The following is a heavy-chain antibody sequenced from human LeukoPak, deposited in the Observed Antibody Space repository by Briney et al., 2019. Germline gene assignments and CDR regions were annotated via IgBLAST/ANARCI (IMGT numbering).Heavy chain of an antibody. D-gene: IGHD5-24*01. CDR3: ARGRVGGYNVYFDY. CDR2: IIPIFGTA. Sequence: SVKVSCKASGGTFSSYAISWVRQAPGQGLEWMGGIIPIFGTANYAQKFQGRVTITADKSTSTAYMELSSLRSEDTAVYYCARGRVGGYNVYFDYWGQGTLVTVSS. CDR1: GGTFSSYA. V-gene: IGHV1-69*06. J-gene: IGHJ4*02.